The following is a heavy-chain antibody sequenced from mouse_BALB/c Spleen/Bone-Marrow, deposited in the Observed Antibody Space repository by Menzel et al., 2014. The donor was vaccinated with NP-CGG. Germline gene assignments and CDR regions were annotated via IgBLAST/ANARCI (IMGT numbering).Heavy chain of an antibody. CDR2: ISDGGSYT. Sequence: EVKLVESGGGLVKPGGSLKLSCAASGFTFSDYYMYWVRQTPEKRLEWVATISDGGSYTYYPDSVKRRFTISRDNAKNNLYLQMSSLKSEDTAMYYCARVVTTATLYWYFDVWGAGTTVTVSS. J-gene: IGHJ1*01. CDR3: ARVVTTATLYWYFDV. D-gene: IGHD1-2*01. CDR1: GFTFSDYY. V-gene: IGHV5-4*02.